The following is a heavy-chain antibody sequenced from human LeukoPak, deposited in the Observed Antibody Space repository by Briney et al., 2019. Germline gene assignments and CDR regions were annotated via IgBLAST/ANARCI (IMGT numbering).Heavy chain of an antibody. CDR2: IYTSGST. J-gene: IGHJ4*02. V-gene: IGHV4-4*07. D-gene: IGHD6-19*01. CDR1: GGSISRYY. CDR3: ARSIAVAFDY. Sequence: SETLSLTCTVSGGSISRYYWSWIRQPAGKGLEWIGRIYTSGSTNYNPSLKSRVTISVDKYKNQFSLKLSSVTAADTAVYYCARSIAVAFDYWGQGTLVTVAS.